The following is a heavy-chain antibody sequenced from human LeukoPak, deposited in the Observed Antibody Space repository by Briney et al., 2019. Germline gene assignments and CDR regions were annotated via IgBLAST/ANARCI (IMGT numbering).Heavy chain of an antibody. D-gene: IGHD5-12*01. CDR3: ARDRSGFYSVDY. J-gene: IGHJ4*02. CDR2: LSNDGNSY. V-gene: IGHV3-30-3*01. Sequence: GGSLRLSCAASGFTFSENNVHWVRQAPGKGLEWVALLSNDGNSYAYADSVKGRFTLSGDKSKTTLYLQMNSLRAEDTAVYYCARDRSGFYSVDYWGQGTLVTVSS. CDR1: GFTFSENN.